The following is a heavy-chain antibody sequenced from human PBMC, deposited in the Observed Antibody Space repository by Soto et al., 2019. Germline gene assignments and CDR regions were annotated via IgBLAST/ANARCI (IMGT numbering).Heavy chain of an antibody. CDR1: GFTFSNYN. V-gene: IGHV3-21*01. Sequence: EVQLVESGGGLVKPGESLRLSCAASGFTFSNYNINWVRQAPGKGLEWVSSIRSRSIDMYYADSVKGRFTISRDDAKNSLSLQMNGLRAEDPAVYFCVRESYPAKAFDIWGQGTMVIVSS. CDR2: IRSRSIDM. CDR3: VRESYPAKAFDI. J-gene: IGHJ3*02. D-gene: IGHD2-2*01.